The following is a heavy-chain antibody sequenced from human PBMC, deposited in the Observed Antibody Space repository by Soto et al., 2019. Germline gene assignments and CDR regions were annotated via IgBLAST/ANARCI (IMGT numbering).Heavy chain of an antibody. V-gene: IGHV3-73*01. Sequence: EVQLVESGGGLVQPGGSLKLSCEASGFTFSGAAMHWVRQASGKGLEWVGRIRSKANLYATTYAASGKGGLPISREDSKNTAFLQMNSLKTEDRAVYYCAKFWVGDDGFDVWGQGRMVGV. D-gene: IGHD7-27*01. CDR3: AKFWVGDDGFDV. CDR2: IRSKANLYAT. J-gene: IGHJ3*01. CDR1: GFTFSGAA.